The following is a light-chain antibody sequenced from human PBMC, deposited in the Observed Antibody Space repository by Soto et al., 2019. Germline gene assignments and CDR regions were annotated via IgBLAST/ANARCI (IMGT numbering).Light chain of an antibody. CDR2: VAS. Sequence: EIVLTHSPSTLSLSALERATLSFMSVQSVSDNYLSGYQQKPCQSPSLLIYVASNRSTGIPARFSRSGSGTDFTLTISRLEPEDFAVYYCQQYGSSGTFGQGTKVHIK. J-gene: IGKJ1*01. V-gene: IGKV3-20*01. CDR3: QQYGSSGT. CDR1: QSVSDNY.